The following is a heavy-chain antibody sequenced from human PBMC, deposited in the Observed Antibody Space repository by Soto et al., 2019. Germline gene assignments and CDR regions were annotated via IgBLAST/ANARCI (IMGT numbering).Heavy chain of an antibody. CDR3: AREATMGRLVVTTGY. D-gene: IGHD5-12*01. CDR1: GFTVTTNS. V-gene: IGHV3-66*01. CDR2: IYSGGST. Sequence: DGQLVESGGGLVQPGGSLRLSCVVSGFTVTTNSMSWVRQAPGKGLEWVSIIYSGGSTYYADSVKGRFTISRDNSKNMLYLQMNSLRAEDTAVYYCAREATMGRLVVTTGYWGQGTLVTVSS. J-gene: IGHJ4*02.